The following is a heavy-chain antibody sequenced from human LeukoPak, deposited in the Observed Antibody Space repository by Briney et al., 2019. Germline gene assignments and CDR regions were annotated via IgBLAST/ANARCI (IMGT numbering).Heavy chain of an antibody. V-gene: IGHV1-18*01. CDR1: GYTFPTYG. CDR2: ISAHNGDT. Sequence: ASVKVSCKASGYTFPTYGITWVRQAPGQGLEWMGWISAHNGDTNYAQNLQGRVTMTTDTSARTAYMELRSLTSDDTAVYYCASSGGIVAMVGGYYYGMDVWGQGTTVIVSS. J-gene: IGHJ6*02. CDR3: ASSGGIVAMVGGYYYGMDV. D-gene: IGHD5-12*01.